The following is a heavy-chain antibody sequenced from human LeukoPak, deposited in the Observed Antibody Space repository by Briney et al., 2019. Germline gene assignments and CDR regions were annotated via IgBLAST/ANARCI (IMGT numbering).Heavy chain of an antibody. CDR3: AKDQIAVAGINWFDP. J-gene: IGHJ5*02. V-gene: IGHV3-74*01. Sequence: GGSLRLSCAASGFTFSDYAMSWVRQAPGKGLVWVSRINSDGSSTSYADSVKGRFTISRDNAKNTLYLQMNSLRAEDTAVYYCAKDQIAVAGINWFDPWGQGTLVTVSS. CDR1: GFTFSDYA. CDR2: INSDGSST. D-gene: IGHD6-19*01.